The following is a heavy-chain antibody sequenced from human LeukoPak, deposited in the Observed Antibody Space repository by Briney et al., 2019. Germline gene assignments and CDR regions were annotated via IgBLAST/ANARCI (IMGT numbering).Heavy chain of an antibody. CDR3: ARGGGGYYYYYYMDV. J-gene: IGHJ6*03. CDR2: IYYSGST. D-gene: IGHD3-16*01. CDR1: GGSISSYY. Sequence: PETLSLTCTVSGGSISSYYWSWIRQPPGKGLEWIGYIYYSGSTNYNPALKSRVTISVDTSKNQFSLKLSSVTAADTAVYYCARGGGGYYYYYYMDVWGKGTTVTISS. V-gene: IGHV4-59*01.